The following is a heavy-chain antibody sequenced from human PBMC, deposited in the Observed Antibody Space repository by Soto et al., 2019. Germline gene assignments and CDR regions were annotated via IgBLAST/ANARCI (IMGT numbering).Heavy chain of an antibody. D-gene: IGHD3-10*01. CDR1: GYTFASSG. CDR2: ISAYKRNT. CDR3: ARVYGSGTKSAFFFDY. V-gene: IGHV1-18*04. J-gene: IGHJ4*02. Sequence: QVQLVQSGAEVKKPGASVKVSCKTSGYTFASSGISWVRQAPGQGLEWMGWISAYKRNTNYAQKLQGRLTMTTDSSTSTAYMELRSLRSDDTAVYYCARVYGSGTKSAFFFDYWGQGTLVTVSS.